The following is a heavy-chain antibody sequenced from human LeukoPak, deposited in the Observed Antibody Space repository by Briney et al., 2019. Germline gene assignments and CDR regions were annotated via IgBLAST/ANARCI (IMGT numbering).Heavy chain of an antibody. V-gene: IGHV5-51*01. CDR2: IYPGDSEI. Sequence: GESLKISCKGSGYSFITYWIGWVCQMPGKGLEWMGIIYPGDSEIRYSPTFQGQVTISVDKSISTAYLQWSSLKASDTAMYYCTRALALRNWFDTWGQGTLVTVSS. D-gene: IGHD3-16*01. CDR3: TRALALRNWFDT. CDR1: GYSFITYW. J-gene: IGHJ5*02.